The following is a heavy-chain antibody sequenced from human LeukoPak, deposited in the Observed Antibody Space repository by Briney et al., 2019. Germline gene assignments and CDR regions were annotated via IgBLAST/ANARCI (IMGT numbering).Heavy chain of an antibody. CDR3: ATTGRITMIVVVITEPEYFQH. Sequence: GGSLRLSCAASGFTFDDYAMHWVRQAPGKGLEWVSGISWNSGSIGYADSVKGRFTISRDNSKNTLYLQMNSLRAEDTAVYYCATTGRITMIVVVITEPEYFQHWGQGTLVTVSS. CDR1: GFTFDDYA. J-gene: IGHJ1*01. V-gene: IGHV3-9*01. D-gene: IGHD3-22*01. CDR2: ISWNSGSI.